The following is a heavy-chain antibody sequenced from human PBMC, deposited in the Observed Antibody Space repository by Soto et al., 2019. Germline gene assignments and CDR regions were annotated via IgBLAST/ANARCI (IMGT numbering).Heavy chain of an antibody. CDR2: IIPTFDSA. D-gene: IGHD1-20*01. CDR3: ARDRAPYNMRDENYYNGMDV. Sequence: GASVKVSCKASGGTFRYYAISWVRQAPGQGLEWVGGIIPTFDSADYPQKFQGRASITADEATSTVYLELRSLRSDDTAMYYCARDRAPYNMRDENYYNGMDVWGRGTTVTVSS. CDR1: GGTFRYYA. J-gene: IGHJ6*02. V-gene: IGHV1-69*13.